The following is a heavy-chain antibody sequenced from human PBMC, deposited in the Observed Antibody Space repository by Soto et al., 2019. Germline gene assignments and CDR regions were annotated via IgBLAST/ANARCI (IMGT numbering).Heavy chain of an antibody. CDR1: GYSFTSYW. J-gene: IGHJ4*02. D-gene: IGHD3-22*01. V-gene: IGHV5-51*01. CDR2: IYPGDSDT. Sequence: PGESLKISCKGSGYSFTSYWIGWVRQMPGKGLEWMGIIYPGDSDTIYSPSFQGQVTISADKSISTAYLQWSSLKASDTAMYYCARQIYDSDTGPNFQYYFDSWGQGTPVTVSS. CDR3: ARQIYDSDTGPNFQYYFDS.